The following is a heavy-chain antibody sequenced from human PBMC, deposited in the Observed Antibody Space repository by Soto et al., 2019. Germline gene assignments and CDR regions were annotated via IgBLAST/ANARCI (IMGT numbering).Heavy chain of an antibody. CDR3: ARGEAIEEALPLYNSLDT. D-gene: IGHD6-13*01. Sequence: ASVKVSCKASGGTFSSYAISWVRQAPGQGLEWLGGIIPIFGTTRYAQKFQGRFTITADESTSTAYMELSSLRSDDTAVYYCARGEAIEEALPLYNSLDTCGQGTLVTVSS. V-gene: IGHV1-69*13. CDR2: IIPIFGTT. J-gene: IGHJ5*02. CDR1: GGTFSSYA.